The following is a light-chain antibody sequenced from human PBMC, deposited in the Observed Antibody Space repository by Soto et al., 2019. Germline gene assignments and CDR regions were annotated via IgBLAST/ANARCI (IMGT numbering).Light chain of an antibody. CDR2: DGS. CDR1: QSVRSSY. CDR3: QQYDNSAPLS. Sequence: EIVLTQSPATLSLSPGDRATLSCGASQSVRSSYVAWYQQKAGLAPRLLINDGSSRASGIPDRFSGSGSGTDFTLTIGRLEPEDFALYYCQQYDNSAPLSFGGGTKVEMK. V-gene: IGKV3D-20*01. J-gene: IGKJ4*01.